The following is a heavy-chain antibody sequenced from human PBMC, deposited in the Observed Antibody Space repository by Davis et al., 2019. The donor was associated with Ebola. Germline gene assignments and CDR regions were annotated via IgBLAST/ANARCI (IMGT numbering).Heavy chain of an antibody. Sequence: MPSETLSLTCAVSGDSISSTNWWRWVRQPPGTGLEWIGEIYHTGSTNYNPSLKSRVTISVDTSKNQFSLKLSSVTAADTAVYYCARRILFSGMDVWGKGTTVTVSS. V-gene: IGHV4-4*02. CDR1: GDSISSTNW. J-gene: IGHJ6*04. D-gene: IGHD2-15*01. CDR2: IYHTGST. CDR3: ARRILFSGMDV.